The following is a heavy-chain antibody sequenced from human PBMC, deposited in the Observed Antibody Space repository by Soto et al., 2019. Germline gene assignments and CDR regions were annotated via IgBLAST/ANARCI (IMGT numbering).Heavy chain of an antibody. D-gene: IGHD6-19*01. CDR3: AVRAFSSGWYSFFDY. V-gene: IGHV4-34*01. CDR1: GGSFSGYY. Sequence: QVQLQQWGAGLLKPSETLSLTCAVYGGSFSGYYWSWIRQPPGKGLEWIGEINHSGSTNYNPSRKSRVTISVDTSKNQFSLKLSSVTAADTAVYYCAVRAFSSGWYSFFDYWGQGTLVTVSS. J-gene: IGHJ4*02. CDR2: INHSGST.